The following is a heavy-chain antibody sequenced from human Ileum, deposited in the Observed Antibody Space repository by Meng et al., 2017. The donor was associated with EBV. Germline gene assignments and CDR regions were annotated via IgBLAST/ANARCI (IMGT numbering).Heavy chain of an antibody. J-gene: IGHJ1*01. Sequence: QVPFQESGPGLVKPSGTLSLICAVSGASIGSSYWWTWVRQPQEKGLEWIGEIYHSGSTNYNPSLKSRVSMSIDKSKNQFSLKLTSVTAADTAVYHCLRGSGGSVWGQGTLVTVSS. CDR2: IYHSGST. CDR1: GASIGSSYW. V-gene: IGHV4-4*02. D-gene: IGHD3-10*01. CDR3: LRGSGGSV.